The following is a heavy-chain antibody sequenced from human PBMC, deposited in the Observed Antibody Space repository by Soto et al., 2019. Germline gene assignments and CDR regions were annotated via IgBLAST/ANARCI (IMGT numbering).Heavy chain of an antibody. V-gene: IGHV3-23*01. J-gene: IGHJ4*02. CDR2: ISGSGGTT. CDR1: GFTFRNYA. CDR3: AKDRSSTSCYAFDY. Sequence: EVQLLESGGGLVQPGGSLRLSCAASGFTFRNYAMSWARQAPGKGLEWVSAISGSGGTTHYADSVKGRFTISRDNSKNTLYLQMNSLRVEDTALYYCAKDRSSTSCYAFDYLGQGSLVTVSS. D-gene: IGHD2-2*01.